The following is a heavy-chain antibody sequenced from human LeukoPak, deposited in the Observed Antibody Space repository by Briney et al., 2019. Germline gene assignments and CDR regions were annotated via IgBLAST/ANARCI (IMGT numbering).Heavy chain of an antibody. CDR2: INPNSGGT. D-gene: IGHD1-14*01. CDR3: AKPDSGGDAFDI. J-gene: IGHJ3*02. CDR1: GYTFTGYY. V-gene: IGHV1-2*02. Sequence: ASVKVSCKASGYTFTGYYIHWVRQAPGQGLEWMGWINPNSGGTNYAQRFQGRVTMTRDTSISTAYMELSRLRSDDTAVYYCAKPDSGGDAFDIWGQGTMVTVSS.